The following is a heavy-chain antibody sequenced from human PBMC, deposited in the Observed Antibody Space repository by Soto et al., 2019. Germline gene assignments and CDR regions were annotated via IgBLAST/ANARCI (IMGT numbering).Heavy chain of an antibody. CDR2: ISGSGGRK. J-gene: IGHJ4*02. D-gene: IGHD6-13*01. CDR1: GFTFSSYA. CDR3: AKDRGIAAAGTIAPFDY. V-gene: IGHV3-23*01. Sequence: GGSLRLSCEASGFTFSSYAMSWVRQAPGKGLEWVSAISGSGGRKYYADSVKGRFTISRDNSKNTLYLQMNSLRAEDTAVYYCAKDRGIAAAGTIAPFDYWGQGTLVTVSS.